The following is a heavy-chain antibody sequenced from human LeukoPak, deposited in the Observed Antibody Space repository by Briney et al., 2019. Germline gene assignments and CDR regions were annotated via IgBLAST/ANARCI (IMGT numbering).Heavy chain of an antibody. CDR2: LWYNGSNK. D-gene: IGHD3-22*01. V-gene: IGHV3-33*06. J-gene: IGHJ4*02. CDR3: AKDFYYYDSSGSPEDY. CDR1: GFTFSSYG. Sequence: VGSLRLSCAAPGFTFSSYGMHWVRQAPGKGLGGGAVLWYNGSNKYYADSVKGRFTISRDNSKNTLYLQMNSLRAEDTAVYYCAKDFYYYDSSGSPEDYWGQGTLVTVSS.